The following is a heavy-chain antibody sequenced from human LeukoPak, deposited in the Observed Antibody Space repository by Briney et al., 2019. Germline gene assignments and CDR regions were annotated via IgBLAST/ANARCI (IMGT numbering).Heavy chain of an antibody. J-gene: IGHJ4*02. V-gene: IGHV3-43*02. CDR2: ISGDGDRT. D-gene: IGHD1-26*01. Sequence: GGSLRLSCAASGFTFDDYAMHWVRQAPGKGLEWVSLISGDGDRTYYADSVKGRFTISRDNSKNSLYPEMNRLRAEDTALYYCGKDKVGAQYYFDYWGQGSLVTVSS. CDR3: GKDKVGAQYYFDY. CDR1: GFTFDDYA.